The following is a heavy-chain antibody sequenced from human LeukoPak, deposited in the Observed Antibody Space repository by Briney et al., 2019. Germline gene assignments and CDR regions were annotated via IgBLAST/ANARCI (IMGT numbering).Heavy chain of an antibody. J-gene: IGHJ4*02. Sequence: GGSLRLSCAASGFTFSSYAMSWVRQAPGKGLEWVAVISYDGSNKYYADSVKGRFTISRDNSKNTLYLQMNSLRAEDTAVYYCAKVGDYGDYLYYFDYWGQGTLVTVSS. D-gene: IGHD4-17*01. V-gene: IGHV3-30*18. CDR3: AKVGDYGDYLYYFDY. CDR1: GFTFSSYA. CDR2: ISYDGSNK.